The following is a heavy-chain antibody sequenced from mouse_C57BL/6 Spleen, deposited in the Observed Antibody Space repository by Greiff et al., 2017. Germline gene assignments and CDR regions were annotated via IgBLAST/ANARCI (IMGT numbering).Heavy chain of an antibody. CDR2: IDPSDSET. Sequence: VQLQESGAELVRPGSSVKLSCKASGYTFTSYWMHWVKQRPIQGLEWIGNIDPSDSETHYNQKFKDKATLTVDKSSSTAYMQLSSLTSEDSAVYYCACITTDYYFGYWGQGTTLTVSS. J-gene: IGHJ2*01. V-gene: IGHV1-52*01. CDR1: GYTFTSYW. D-gene: IGHD1-1*01. CDR3: ACITTDYYFGY.